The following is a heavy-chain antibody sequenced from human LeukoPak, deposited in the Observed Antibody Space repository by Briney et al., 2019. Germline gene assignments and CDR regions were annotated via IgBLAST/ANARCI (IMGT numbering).Heavy chain of an antibody. CDR2: ISYDGSNK. CDR3: AKDGFPIAAPLHPYYFDY. CDR1: GFTFSSYA. J-gene: IGHJ4*02. V-gene: IGHV3-30-3*01. D-gene: IGHD6-6*01. Sequence: HTGGSLRLSCAASGFTFSSYAMHWVRQAPGKGLEWVAVISYDGSNKYYADSVKGRFTISRDNAKNSLYPQMNSLRAEDTAVYYCAKDGFPIAAPLHPYYFDYWGQGALVTVSS.